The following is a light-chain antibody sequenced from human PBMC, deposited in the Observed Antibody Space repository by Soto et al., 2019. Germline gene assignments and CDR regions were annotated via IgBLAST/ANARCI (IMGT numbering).Light chain of an antibody. V-gene: IGLV2-14*03. CDR2: DVR. J-gene: IGLJ2*01. CDR1: SSDAGAFNF. CDR3: TSHTTTSPPVL. Sequence: QSALTQPATVSGSPGQSITISCTGTSSDAGAFNFVSWYQQHPGKDPKLMIHDVRHRPSGVSDRFSGSKSGYTASLTLYGLQAEDEADYYCTSHTTTSPPVLFGGGTKLTVL.